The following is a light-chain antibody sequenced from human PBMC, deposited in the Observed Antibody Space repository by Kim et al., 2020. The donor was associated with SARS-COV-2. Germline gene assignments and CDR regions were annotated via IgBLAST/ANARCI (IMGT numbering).Light chain of an antibody. V-gene: IGKV1-27*01. CDR2: AAS. J-gene: IGKJ1*01. Sequence: DIQMTQSPSSLSASVGDRVTITCRATQGIRNYLAWYQQKAGKVPKLLIYAASTLESGVPSRFSGSGYGTDFTLTITSLQPEDVASYYCQKYNSAPWTFGQGTKVDIK. CDR3: QKYNSAPWT. CDR1: QGIRNY.